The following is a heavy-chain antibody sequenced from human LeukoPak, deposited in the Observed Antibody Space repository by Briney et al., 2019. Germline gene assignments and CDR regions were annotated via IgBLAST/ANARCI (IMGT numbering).Heavy chain of an antibody. CDR1: GGSISSYY. CDR2: IYNSGST. J-gene: IGHJ4*02. Sequence: PSETLSLTCTVSGGSISSYYWSWIRQPPGKGLEWIGYIYNSGSTNYNPSLKSRVTISVDTSKNQFSLKLISVTAADTAVCYCAKYGYSSGWYFDYWGQGTLVTVSS. D-gene: IGHD6-19*01. CDR3: AKYGYSSGWYFDY. V-gene: IGHV4-59*01.